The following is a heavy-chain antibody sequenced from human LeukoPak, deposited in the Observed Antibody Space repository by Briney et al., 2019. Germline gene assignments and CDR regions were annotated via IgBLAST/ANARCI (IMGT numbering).Heavy chain of an antibody. Sequence: SETLSLTCTVSGGSISSSSYYWNWIRQPPGKGLEWIGSIYYSGSTYYNPSLKSRVTISVDTSKNQFSLKLSSVTAADTAVYYCARAPYDYVWGSYRLPPPSFDYWGQGTLVTVSS. V-gene: IGHV4-39*07. CDR1: GGSISSSSYY. CDR3: ARAPYDYVWGSYRLPPPSFDY. CDR2: IYYSGST. J-gene: IGHJ4*02. D-gene: IGHD3-16*02.